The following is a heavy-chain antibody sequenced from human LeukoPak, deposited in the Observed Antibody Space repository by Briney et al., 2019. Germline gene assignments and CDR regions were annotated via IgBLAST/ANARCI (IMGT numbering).Heavy chain of an antibody. D-gene: IGHD3-22*01. CDR2: INPNSGGT. CDR3: ARDYDSSGYYGGWFDP. J-gene: IGHJ5*02. CDR1: GYTFTGYY. V-gene: IGHV1-2*04. Sequence: EASVKVSCKASGYTFTGYYMHWVRQAPGQGLEWMGWINPNSGGTNYAQKFQGWVTMTRDTSISTAYMELSRLRSDDTAVYYCARDYDSSGYYGGWFDPWGQGTLVTVSS.